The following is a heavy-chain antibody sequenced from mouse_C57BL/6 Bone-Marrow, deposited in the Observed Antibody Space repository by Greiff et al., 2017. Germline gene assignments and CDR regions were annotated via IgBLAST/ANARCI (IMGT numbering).Heavy chain of an antibody. J-gene: IGHJ3*01. D-gene: IGHD4-1*02. CDR2: INPNNGGT. Sequence: VQLQQSGPELVKPGASVKISCKASGYTFTDYFMNWVKQSHGKSLEWIGDINPNNGGTSYNQKFKGKATLTVDKSSSTAYMELRSLTSEDSAVYFCATTGTEWFAYWGQGTLVTVSA. V-gene: IGHV1-26*01. CDR3: ATTGTEWFAY. CDR1: GYTFTDYF.